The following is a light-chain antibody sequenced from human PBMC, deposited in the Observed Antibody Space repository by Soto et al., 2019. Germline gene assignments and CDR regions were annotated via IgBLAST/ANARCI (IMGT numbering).Light chain of an antibody. CDR2: GAS. V-gene: IGKV3-20*01. J-gene: IGKJ3*01. CDR3: EQYGSSPGFT. Sequence: EIVLTQSPGTLSLSPGERATLSCRASQSVSSSYLAWYQQKPGQAPRLLIYGASSRATGIPDRFSGSGSGTDFTLTISRLGAEDFAVYYCEQYGSSPGFTFGPGTKVDIK. CDR1: QSVSSSY.